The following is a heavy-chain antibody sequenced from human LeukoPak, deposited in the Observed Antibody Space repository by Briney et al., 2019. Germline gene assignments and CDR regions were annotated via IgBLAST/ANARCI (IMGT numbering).Heavy chain of an antibody. CDR2: INPNSGGT. Sequence: ASVKVSCKASGYTFTDYYIHWVRQAPGQGLEWMGRINPNSGGTNYAQKFQDRVTMTRDTSISTAYMELSRLSSDDTAVYYCATSRDRIAAAGRDEFDYWGQGTLVTVSS. CDR3: ATSRDRIAAAGRDEFDY. V-gene: IGHV1-2*06. CDR1: GYTFTDYY. J-gene: IGHJ4*02. D-gene: IGHD6-13*01.